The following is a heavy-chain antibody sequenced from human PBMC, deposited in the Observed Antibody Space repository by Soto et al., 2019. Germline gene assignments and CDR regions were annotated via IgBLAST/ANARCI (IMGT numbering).Heavy chain of an antibody. J-gene: IGHJ4*02. Sequence: QVHLVQSGAEVRKPGASVKVSCKASGYTFSSYAMHWVRQAPGQRLEWMGWINAGYGNTKSSQKFQDRVTISRDTYASTAYMELTSLRSEDTAVYYCARDTGDGTLDFWGQGTLVTVSS. D-gene: IGHD7-27*01. V-gene: IGHV1-3*01. CDR1: GYTFSSYA. CDR3: ARDTGDGTLDF. CDR2: INAGYGNT.